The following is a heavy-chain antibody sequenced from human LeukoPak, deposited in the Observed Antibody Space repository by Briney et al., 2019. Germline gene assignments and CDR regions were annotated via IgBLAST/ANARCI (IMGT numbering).Heavy chain of an antibody. CDR3: ARARGRGYSYGTYFDY. J-gene: IGHJ4*02. Sequence: AGGSLRLSCAASGFTFSDYYMSWIRQAPGKGLEWVAVISYDGSNKYYADSVKGRFTISRDNSKNTLYLQMNSLRAEDTAVYYCARARGRGYSYGTYFDYWGQGTLVTVSS. D-gene: IGHD5-18*01. V-gene: IGHV3-30-3*01. CDR1: GFTFSDYY. CDR2: ISYDGSNK.